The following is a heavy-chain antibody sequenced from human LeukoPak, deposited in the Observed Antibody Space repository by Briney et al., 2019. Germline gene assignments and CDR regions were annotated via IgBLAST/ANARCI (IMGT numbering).Heavy chain of an antibody. CDR3: AREGESYPDLDY. J-gene: IGHJ4*02. V-gene: IGHV3-30*02. Sequence: GGSLRLSCAASGFIFSSYGMHWVRQAPGKGLEWVAFIRYDGSNKYYADSVKGRFTISRDNAKNSLYLQMNSLRAEDTAVYYCAREGESYPDLDYWGQGTLVTVSS. CDR2: IRYDGSNK. D-gene: IGHD3-10*01. CDR1: GFIFSSYG.